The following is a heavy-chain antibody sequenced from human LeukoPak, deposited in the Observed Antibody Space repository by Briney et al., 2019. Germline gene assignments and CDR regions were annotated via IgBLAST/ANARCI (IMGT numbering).Heavy chain of an antibody. CDR2: IWYDGSNK. V-gene: IGHV3-33*01. J-gene: IGHJ6*02. D-gene: IGHD1-20*01. CDR3: ARDRSSITSYYYYGMDV. Sequence: GGSLRLSSAASGFTFSSYGMHWVRQAPGKGLEWVAVIWYDGSNKYYADSVKGRFTISRDNSKNTLYLQMNSLRAEDTAVYYCARDRSSITSYYYYGMDVWGQGTTATVSS. CDR1: GFTFSSYG.